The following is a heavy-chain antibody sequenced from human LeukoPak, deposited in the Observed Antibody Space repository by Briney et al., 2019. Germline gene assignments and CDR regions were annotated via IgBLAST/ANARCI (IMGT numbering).Heavy chain of an antibody. J-gene: IGHJ1*01. CDR1: GFTFNNYA. CDR3: ARDPRGEYCTNGVCSKTTPQIFQH. V-gene: IGHV3-48*01. CDR2: ISSSSSTI. D-gene: IGHD2-8*01. Sequence: GGSLRLSCAASGFTFNNYAMSWVRQAPGKGLEWVSYISSSSSTIYYADSVKGRFTISRDNAKNSLYLQMNSLRAEDTAVYYCARDPRGEYCTNGVCSKTTPQIFQHWGQGTLVTVSS.